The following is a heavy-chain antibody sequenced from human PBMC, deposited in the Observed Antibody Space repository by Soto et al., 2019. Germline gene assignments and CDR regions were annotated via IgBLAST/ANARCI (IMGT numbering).Heavy chain of an antibody. V-gene: IGHV3-21*01. J-gene: IGHJ4*02. CDR3: ARGTHYYDSIGYSHFFDY. CDR2: ISSNGNYI. Sequence: GGSLRLSCRASGFTFSDFAMSWVRQAPGKGLEWVSSISSNGNYIYYADSMKGRFTIFRENAEKSLYLQMNSLRGEDTAVYYCARGTHYYDSIGYSHFFDYWGQGTLVTVSS. D-gene: IGHD3-22*01. CDR1: GFTFSDFA.